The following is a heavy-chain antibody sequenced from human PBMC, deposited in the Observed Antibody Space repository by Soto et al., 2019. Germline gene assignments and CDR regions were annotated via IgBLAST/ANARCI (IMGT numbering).Heavy chain of an antibody. Sequence: SETLSLTCTVSGGSISSGDYYWSWLRQPPGKGLEWIGYIYYSGSTYYNPSLKSRVTISVDTSKNQFSLKLSSVTAADTAVYYCARVQGHYYDSSGYFDYWGQGTLVTVSS. CDR2: IYYSGST. V-gene: IGHV4-30-4*01. J-gene: IGHJ4*02. CDR3: ARVQGHYYDSSGYFDY. D-gene: IGHD3-22*01. CDR1: GGSISSGDYY.